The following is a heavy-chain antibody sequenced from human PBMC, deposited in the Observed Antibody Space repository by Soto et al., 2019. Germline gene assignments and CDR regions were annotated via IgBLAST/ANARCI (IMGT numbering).Heavy chain of an antibody. Sequence: SETLSLTCAVSSGSISSSNWWSWVRQPPGKGLEWIGEIYHSGSTNYNPSLKSRVTISVDKSKNQFSLKLSSVTAADTAVYYCARGYGGYLNWYLDLWGRGTLVTVSS. V-gene: IGHV4-4*02. J-gene: IGHJ2*01. CDR3: ARGYGGYLNWYLDL. CDR2: IYHSGST. CDR1: SGSISSSNW. D-gene: IGHD6-25*01.